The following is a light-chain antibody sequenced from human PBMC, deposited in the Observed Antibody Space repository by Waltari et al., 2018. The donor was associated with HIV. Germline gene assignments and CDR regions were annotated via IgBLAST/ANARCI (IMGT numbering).Light chain of an antibody. CDR3: QQAFSFHHT. J-gene: IGKJ4*01. CDR1: QSVGDK. V-gene: IGKV1D-12*01. Sequence: DIQLTQAPSSVSVFVGGNVSITCRASQSVGDKLAWYQVKTGEAPKLLIYGASKLQSGVPSRFAASVSGPEFSLTITGLQSDDSGTYFCQQAFSFHHTFGGGT. CDR2: GAS.